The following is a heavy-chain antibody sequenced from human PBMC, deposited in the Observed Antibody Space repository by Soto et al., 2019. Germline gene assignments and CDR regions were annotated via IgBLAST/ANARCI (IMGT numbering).Heavy chain of an antibody. CDR3: ARDRDDYGSGNYYNRIDF. V-gene: IGHV1-69*01. D-gene: IGHD3-10*01. CDR2: IIPIFGTP. CDR1: GGIFSTYA. J-gene: IGHJ4*02. Sequence: QVQLVQSGAEVKKPGSSVKVSCKASGGIFSTYAISWLRQAPGQGLEWMGGIIPIFGTPNYAQRFQGRVTITADEYTTTSYMELSRLKSEDTAGYYCARDRDDYGSGNYYNRIDFWGQGTLVTVSS.